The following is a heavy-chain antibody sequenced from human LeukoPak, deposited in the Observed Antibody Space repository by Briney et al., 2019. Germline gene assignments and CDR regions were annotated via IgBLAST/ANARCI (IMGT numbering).Heavy chain of an antibody. CDR3: ARDGIVGATRAFDY. J-gene: IGHJ4*02. D-gene: IGHD1-26*01. CDR2: ISSSSSYI. CDR1: GFTFSSYS. Sequence: AGSLRLSCAASGFTFSSYSMNWVRQAPGKGLEWVSSISSSSSYIYYADSVKGRFTISRDNAKNSLYLQMNSLRAEDTAVYYCARDGIVGATRAFDYWGQGTLVTVSS. V-gene: IGHV3-21*01.